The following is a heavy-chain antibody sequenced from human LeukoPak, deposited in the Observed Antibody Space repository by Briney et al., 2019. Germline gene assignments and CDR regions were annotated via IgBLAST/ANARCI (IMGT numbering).Heavy chain of an antibody. V-gene: IGHV4-4*07. J-gene: IGHJ6*03. CDR1: GGSISSYY. CDR2: IYTSGST. D-gene: IGHD4-17*01. Sequence: PSETLSLTCTVSGGSISSYYWSWIRQPAGKGLEWIGRIYTSGSTNYNPSLKSRVTMSVDTSKNQFSLKLSSVTAADTAVYYCARISTVTTSRAYYYYYYMDVWGKGTTVTASS. CDR3: ARISTVTTSRAYYYYYYMDV.